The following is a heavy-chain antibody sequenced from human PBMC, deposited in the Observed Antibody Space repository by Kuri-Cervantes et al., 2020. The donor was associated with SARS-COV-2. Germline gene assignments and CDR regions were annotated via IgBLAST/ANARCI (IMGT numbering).Heavy chain of an antibody. J-gene: IGHJ2*01. CDR1: GFTFSSYA. D-gene: IGHD4-17*01. CDR2: ISGSGGST. V-gene: IGHV3-23*01. CDR3: AKGGMTTVTALDWYFDL. Sequence: GESLKISCAASGFTFSSYAMHWVRQAPGKGLEWVSAISGSGGSTYYADSVKGRFTISRDNSKNTLYLQMNSLRAEDTAVYYCAKGGMTTVTALDWYFDLWGRGTLVTVSS.